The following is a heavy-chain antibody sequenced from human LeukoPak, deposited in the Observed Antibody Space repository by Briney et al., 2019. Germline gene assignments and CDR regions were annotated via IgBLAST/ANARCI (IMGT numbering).Heavy chain of an antibody. CDR1: GGTFSSYA. V-gene: IGHV1-69*05. D-gene: IGHD3-22*01. CDR3: ARAPDYHDSSGYLDY. Sequence: SVKVSCKASGGTFSSYAISWVRQAPGQGLEWMGGIIPIFGTANYAQKFQGRVTITTDESTSTAYMELSSLRSEATAVYYCARAPDYHDSSGYLDYWGQGTLVTVSS. CDR2: IIPIFGTA. J-gene: IGHJ4*02.